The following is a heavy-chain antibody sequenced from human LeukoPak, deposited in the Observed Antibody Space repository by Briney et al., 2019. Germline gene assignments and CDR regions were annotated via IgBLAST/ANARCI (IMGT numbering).Heavy chain of an antibody. CDR2: LSGSGGET. Sequence: GGSPRLSCAASGFTFSSFAMSWVRQAPGKGLEWVSALSGSGGETYYADSVKGRFTISRDNSKNTLYLQMNSLRAEDTAVYYCAKTKDYYDSSAYYSEFDYWGQGTLVTVSS. V-gene: IGHV3-23*01. CDR1: GFTFSSFA. D-gene: IGHD3-22*01. J-gene: IGHJ4*02. CDR3: AKTKDYYDSSAYYSEFDY.